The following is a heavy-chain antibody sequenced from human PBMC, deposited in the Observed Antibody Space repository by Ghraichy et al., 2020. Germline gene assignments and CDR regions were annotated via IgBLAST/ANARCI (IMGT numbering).Heavy chain of an antibody. CDR1: GFSFGDYA. CDR2: IRSKTDGETT. V-gene: IGHV3-49*03. Sequence: GVLRLSCTASGFSFGDYAMAWFRQAPGKGLEWGGFIRSKTDGETTKYAASVEGRYTISRDDSKSIAYLQMNSLKTEDTAVYYCTRDRPIDYWGQGTLVTVSS. CDR3: TRDRPIDY. J-gene: IGHJ4*02.